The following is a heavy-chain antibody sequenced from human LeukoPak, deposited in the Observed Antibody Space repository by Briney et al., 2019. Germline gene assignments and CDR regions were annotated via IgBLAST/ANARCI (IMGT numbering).Heavy chain of an antibody. D-gene: IGHD1-26*01. J-gene: IGHJ3*02. Sequence: GGSLRLSCAASGFTFSSYAMSWVRQAPGKGLEWVSVIYGGGSAYYADSVKGRFTISRDNSKNTLYLQMNSLRAEDTAVYYCARDPGIVGATNAFDIWGQGTMVTVSS. CDR2: IYGGGSA. V-gene: IGHV3-53*01. CDR3: ARDPGIVGATNAFDI. CDR1: GFTFSSYA.